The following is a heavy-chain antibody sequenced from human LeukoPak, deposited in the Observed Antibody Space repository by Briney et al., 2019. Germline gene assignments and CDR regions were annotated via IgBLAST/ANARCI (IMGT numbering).Heavy chain of an antibody. D-gene: IGHD6-19*01. CDR2: ISGSGGST. CDR3: AKDPVYDPVAGDY. J-gene: IGHJ4*02. V-gene: IGHV3-23*01. Sequence: GGSLRLSCEASGFIFSDYNMNWVRQAPGKGLEWVSAISGSGGSTYYADSVKGRFTISRDNSKNTLYLQMSSLRAEDTAVYYCAKDPVYDPVAGDYWGQGTLVTVSS. CDR1: GFIFSDYN.